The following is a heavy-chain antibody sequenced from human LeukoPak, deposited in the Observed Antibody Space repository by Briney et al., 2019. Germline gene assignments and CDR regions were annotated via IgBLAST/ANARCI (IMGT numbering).Heavy chain of an antibody. CDR1: GFTFSDYY. Sequence: GESLRLSCAASGFTFSDYYMSWIRQAPGKGLEWVSYISSTGNTIYYADSVEGRFTISRDTAKKSLDLQMNSLRAEDTAVYYCARVRFSYGWYFDYWGQGTLVTVSS. CDR2: ISSTGNTI. D-gene: IGHD3-16*01. CDR3: ARVRFSYGWYFDY. V-gene: IGHV3-11*01. J-gene: IGHJ4*02.